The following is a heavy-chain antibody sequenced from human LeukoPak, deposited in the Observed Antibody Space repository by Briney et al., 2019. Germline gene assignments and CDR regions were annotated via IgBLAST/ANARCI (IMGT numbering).Heavy chain of an antibody. D-gene: IGHD2-2*01. V-gene: IGHV4-59*07. CDR3: ARVLVVPAAMSVWFDP. Sequence: LYTLSLTCTVSGGSISSYYWSWLRQPAGQGLEWMGYIYYSGSTNYNPSLKSRVTISVDTSKNQFSLKLSSVTAADTAVYYCARVLVVPAAMSVWFDPWGQGTLVTVSS. J-gene: IGHJ5*02. CDR2: IYYSGST. CDR1: GGSISSYY.